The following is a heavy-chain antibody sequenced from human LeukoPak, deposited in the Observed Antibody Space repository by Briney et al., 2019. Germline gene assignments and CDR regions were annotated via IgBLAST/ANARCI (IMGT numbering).Heavy chain of an antibody. CDR1: GFTFSSYA. V-gene: IGHV3-23*01. CDR3: AEDPDDFWSGQSDY. Sequence: PGGSLRLSCAASGFTFSSYAISWVRQAPGKGLEWVAAISGSGGSTYYADSVKGRFTISRDNSKNTLYLQMNSLRAEDTAVYYCAEDPDDFWSGQSDYWGQGTLVTVSS. CDR2: ISGSGGST. J-gene: IGHJ4*02. D-gene: IGHD3-3*01.